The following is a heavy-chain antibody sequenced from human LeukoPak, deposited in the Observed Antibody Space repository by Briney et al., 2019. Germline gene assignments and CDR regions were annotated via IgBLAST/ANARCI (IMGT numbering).Heavy chain of an antibody. J-gene: IGHJ4*02. D-gene: IGHD3-10*01. V-gene: IGHV4-31*03. CDR1: GGSISSGGYY. Sequence: SETLSLTCTVSGGSISSGGYYWSWIRQHPGKGLEWIGYIYYSGSTYYNPSLKSRVTISVDTSKNQFSLKLSSVTAADTAVYYCARVSVRGNYFDYWGQGTLVTVSS. CDR2: IYYSGST. CDR3: ARVSVRGNYFDY.